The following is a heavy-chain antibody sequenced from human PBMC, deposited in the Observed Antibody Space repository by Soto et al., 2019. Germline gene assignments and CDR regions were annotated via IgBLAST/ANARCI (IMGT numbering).Heavy chain of an antibody. Sequence: LRLSCAASGFTFSSYEMNWVRQAPGKGLEWVPYISSSGSTIYYADSVKGRFTISRDNAKNSLYLQMNSLRAEDTAVYYCARGKRRDGYLDAFDIWGQGTMVTVSS. D-gene: IGHD2-21*01. CDR1: GFTFSSYE. J-gene: IGHJ3*02. V-gene: IGHV3-48*03. CDR2: ISSSGSTI. CDR3: ARGKRRDGYLDAFDI.